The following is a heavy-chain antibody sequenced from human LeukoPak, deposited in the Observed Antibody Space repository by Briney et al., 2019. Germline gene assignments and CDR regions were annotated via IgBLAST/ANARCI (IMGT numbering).Heavy chain of an antibody. D-gene: IGHD3-22*01. CDR3: ARWPYYYDSSGYYGDAFDI. CDR1: GGSISSYY. V-gene: IGHV4-4*07. CDR2: IYTSGST. Sequence: PSETLSLTCTVSGGSISSYYWSWIRQPAGKGLVWIGRIYTSGSTNYNPSLKSRVTISVDTSKNQFSLKLSSVTAADTAVYYCARWPYYYDSSGYYGDAFDIWGQGTMVTVSS. J-gene: IGHJ3*02.